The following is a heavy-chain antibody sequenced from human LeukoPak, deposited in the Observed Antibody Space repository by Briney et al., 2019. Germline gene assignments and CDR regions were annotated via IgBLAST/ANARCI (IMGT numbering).Heavy chain of an antibody. V-gene: IGHV3-30*02. CDR1: GFPFSTNG. CDR2: THADAIHGNNK. Sequence: GGPLRLSCAPSGFPFSTNGLHWVRKAPGKGLEWVAVTHADAIHGNNKYYADSVKGRFTISRDNSKNTFYLQMDSLRAEDTAVYFCVTGGGYYYDHWGQGALVIVSS. CDR3: VTGGGYYYDH. D-gene: IGHD3-22*01. J-gene: IGHJ4*02.